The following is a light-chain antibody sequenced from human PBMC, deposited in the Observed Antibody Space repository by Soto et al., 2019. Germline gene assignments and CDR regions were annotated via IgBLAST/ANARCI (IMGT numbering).Light chain of an antibody. V-gene: IGLV2-14*03. CDR1: SSDVGGYNY. CDR3: TSYTSSSTHVV. J-gene: IGLJ2*01. Sequence: QSALTQPASVSGSPGQSITISCTGTSSDVGGYNYVSWYQQHPGKAPQLMIYDVSNRPSGVSNRFSGSKSGNAPSLTISGLQAEDEADYYCTSYTSSSTHVVFGGGTQLTVL. CDR2: DVS.